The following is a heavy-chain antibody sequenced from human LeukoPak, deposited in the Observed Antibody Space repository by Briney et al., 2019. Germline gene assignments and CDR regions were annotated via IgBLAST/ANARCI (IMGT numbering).Heavy chain of an antibody. Sequence: GGSLRLSCAASGFTFSTYWMSWVRQAPGKGLEWVSAISGSGGSTYYADSVKGRFTISRDNSKNTLYLQMNSLRAEDTAVYYCAKDEAIVGATYFDYWGQGTLVTVSS. CDR3: AKDEAIVGATYFDY. J-gene: IGHJ4*02. CDR1: GFTFSTYW. V-gene: IGHV3-23*01. D-gene: IGHD1-26*01. CDR2: ISGSGGST.